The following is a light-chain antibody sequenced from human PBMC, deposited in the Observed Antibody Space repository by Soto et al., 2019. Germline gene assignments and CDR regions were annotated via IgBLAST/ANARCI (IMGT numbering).Light chain of an antibody. Sequence: DIQVTQSPPTLSASVGDRVTITCRASQTISTWMAWYQQKPGKAPKLLIYDASSLESGVPSRFSGSASGTEFTLTISSLQPDDFATYYCQQYNTYPWTFGQGTKVDI. CDR2: DAS. V-gene: IGKV1-5*01. J-gene: IGKJ1*01. CDR1: QTISTW. CDR3: QQYNTYPWT.